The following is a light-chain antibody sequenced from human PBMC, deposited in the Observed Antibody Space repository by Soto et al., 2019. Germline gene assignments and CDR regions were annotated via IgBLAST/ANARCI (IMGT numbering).Light chain of an antibody. CDR2: GAS. V-gene: IGKV3-20*01. J-gene: IGKJ3*01. Sequence: EIGLTQSPGTLSLSPGERATLSCRASQSVSSSYLAWYQQKPGQAPRLLIYGASSRATGIPDRFSGSGSGTAFTLSIRRLEPEHFAVYYCQQYGSSPFTFGPGTKVAIK. CDR3: QQYGSSPFT. CDR1: QSVSSSY.